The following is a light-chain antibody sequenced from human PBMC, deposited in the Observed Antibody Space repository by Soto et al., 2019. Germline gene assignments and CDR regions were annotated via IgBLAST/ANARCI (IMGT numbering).Light chain of an antibody. V-gene: IGLV2-23*02. J-gene: IGLJ2*01. CDR3: CSYASSSTVV. CDR2: EVN. Sequence: QSALTQPASVSGSPGQSITISCTGSSSDVGTYNLVSWYQHHPGKAPKLMIYEVNKWPSGVSNRFSGSKSGNTASLTISGLQAEDEADYYCCSYASSSTVVFGGGTKLTVL. CDR1: SSDVGTYNL.